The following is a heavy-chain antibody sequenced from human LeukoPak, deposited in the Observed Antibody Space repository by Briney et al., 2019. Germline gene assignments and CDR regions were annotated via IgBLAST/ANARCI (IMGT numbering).Heavy chain of an antibody. D-gene: IGHD3-3*01. CDR3: ARERSYDFWSGYSPLQY. CDR1: GFTFSSYA. V-gene: IGHV3-30-3*01. CDR2: ISYDGSNK. J-gene: IGHJ4*02. Sequence: GGSLRLSCAASGFTFSSYAMHWVRQAPGKGLEWVAVISYDGSNKYYADSVKGRFTISRDNSKNTLYLQMNSLRAEDTAVYYCARERSYDFWSGYSPLQYWGQGTLVTVSS.